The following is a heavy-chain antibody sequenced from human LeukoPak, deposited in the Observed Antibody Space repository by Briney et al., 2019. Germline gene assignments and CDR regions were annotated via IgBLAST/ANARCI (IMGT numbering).Heavy chain of an antibody. CDR1: GFTFRKYA. Sequence: AGGSLRLSCAASGFTFRKYAMTWVRQAPGKGLEWVSVIYSGGNTYYADSVKGRFTISRDNSKNTLYLQMNSLRAEDTAVYYCAKERRGRFDPWGQGTLVTVSS. CDR3: AKERRGRFDP. V-gene: IGHV3-53*01. CDR2: IYSGGNT. J-gene: IGHJ5*02.